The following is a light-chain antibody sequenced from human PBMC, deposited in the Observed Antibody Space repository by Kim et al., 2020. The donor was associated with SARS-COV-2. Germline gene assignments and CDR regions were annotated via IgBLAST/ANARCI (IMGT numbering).Light chain of an antibody. CDR2: GAS. J-gene: IGKJ1*01. CDR3: QQYGSSRWT. CDR1: QSVSSSY. Sequence: EIVLTQSPGTLSLSPGERATLSCRASQSVSSSYLAWYQQKSGQAPRLLIYGASSRATGIPDRFSGSGSGTDFTLTISRLEPEDFAVYYCQQYGSSRWTFGQGTKVDIK. V-gene: IGKV3-20*01.